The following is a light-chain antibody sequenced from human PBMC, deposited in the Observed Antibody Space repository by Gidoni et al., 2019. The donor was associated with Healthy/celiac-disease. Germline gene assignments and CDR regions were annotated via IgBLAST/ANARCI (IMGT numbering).Light chain of an antibody. CDR3: SSYAGSNNYV. J-gene: IGLJ1*01. CDR2: EVS. Sequence: QSALTPPPSSSWSPGQSLPISCTGTSSDVGGYNYVSWYHKHPGKAPKLMIYEVSKRPSGVPDRFSGSKSGNTASLTVSGLQAEDEADYYCSSYAGSNNYVFGTGTKVTVL. CDR1: SSDVGGYNY. V-gene: IGLV2-8*01.